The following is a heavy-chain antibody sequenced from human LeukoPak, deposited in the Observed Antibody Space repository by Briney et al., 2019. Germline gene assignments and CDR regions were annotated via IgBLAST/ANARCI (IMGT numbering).Heavy chain of an antibody. J-gene: IGHJ6*03. CDR1: GGSFSGYY. Sequence: SETLSLTCAVYGGSFSGYYWSWIRQPPGKGLEWIGEINHSGSTNYNPSLKSRVTISVDTSKSQFSLKVSSVTAADTAVYYCARDRFDDSSGYYYHYYYYMDVWGKGTTVTVSS. D-gene: IGHD3-22*01. CDR3: ARDRFDDSSGYYYHYYYYMDV. CDR2: INHSGST. V-gene: IGHV4-34*01.